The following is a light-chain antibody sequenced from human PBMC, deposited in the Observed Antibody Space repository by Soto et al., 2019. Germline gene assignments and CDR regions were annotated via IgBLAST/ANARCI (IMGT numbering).Light chain of an antibody. CDR3: SSYTSSSTYV. V-gene: IGLV2-14*01. J-gene: IGLJ1*01. CDR1: SSDVGGYNY. Sequence: SVLTQPGSVSGSPGQSITISCTGTSSDVGGYNYVSWYQQHPGKAPKHMIYEVSNRPSGVSNRFSGSKSGNTASLTISGLQAEEEADYYCSSYTSSSTYVFGTGTTVTVL. CDR2: EVS.